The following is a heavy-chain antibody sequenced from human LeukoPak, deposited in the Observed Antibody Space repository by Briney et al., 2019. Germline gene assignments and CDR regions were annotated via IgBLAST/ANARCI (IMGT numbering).Heavy chain of an antibody. J-gene: IGHJ6*02. D-gene: IGHD6-13*01. V-gene: IGHV3-7*01. CDR3: ARAGSSSWYGPYYYYYGMDV. CDR2: IKQDGSEK. Sequence: GRSLRLSCAASGFTFSSYWMSWVRQAPGKGLEWVANIKQDGSEKYYVDSVEGRFTISRDNAKNSLYLQMNSLRAEDTAVYYCARAGSSSWYGPYYYYYGMDVWGQGTTVTVSS. CDR1: GFTFSSYW.